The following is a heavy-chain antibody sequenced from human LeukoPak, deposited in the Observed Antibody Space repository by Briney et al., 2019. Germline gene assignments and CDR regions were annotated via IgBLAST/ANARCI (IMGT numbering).Heavy chain of an antibody. CDR3: ATIAGYCSGGSCFGKPEYFDY. CDR2: INPNSGGT. D-gene: IGHD2-15*01. CDR1: GYTFTGYY. Sequence: GASVEVSCKASGYTFTGYYMHWVRQAPGQGLEWMGWINPNSGGTNYAQKFQGRVTMTRDTSISTAYMELSRLRSDDTAVYYCATIAGYCSGGSCFGKPEYFDYWGQGTLVTVSS. V-gene: IGHV1-2*02. J-gene: IGHJ4*02.